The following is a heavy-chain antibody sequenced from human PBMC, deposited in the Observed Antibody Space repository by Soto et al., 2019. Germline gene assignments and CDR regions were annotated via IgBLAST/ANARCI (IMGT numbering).Heavy chain of an antibody. CDR2: IYYSGST. CDR3: ARSGGYYYDSSGYQYFDY. CDR1: GGSISSGGYY. V-gene: IGHV4-31*03. D-gene: IGHD3-22*01. Sequence: SETLSLTCTVSGGSISSGGYYWSWIRQHPGKGLERIGYIYYSGSTYYNPSLKSRVTISVDTSKNQSSLKLSSVTAADTAVYYCARSGGYYYDSSGYQYFDYWGQGTLVTVSS. J-gene: IGHJ4*02.